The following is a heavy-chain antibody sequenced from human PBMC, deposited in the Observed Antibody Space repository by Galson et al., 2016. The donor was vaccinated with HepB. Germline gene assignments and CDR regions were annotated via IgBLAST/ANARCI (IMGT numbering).Heavy chain of an antibody. CDR3: AKDFRWISDD. CDR1: GFSFSDYA. Sequence: SLRLSCAASGFSFSDYAMHWVRQAPGKGLEWVAIISDDGHNKYYADSVKGRFTISRDDSKDPVNLEMNSLRREDTAVYYCAKDFRWISDDWGQGILVTVSS. J-gene: IGHJ4*02. V-gene: IGHV3-30-3*01. CDR2: ISDDGHNK. D-gene: IGHD4-23*01.